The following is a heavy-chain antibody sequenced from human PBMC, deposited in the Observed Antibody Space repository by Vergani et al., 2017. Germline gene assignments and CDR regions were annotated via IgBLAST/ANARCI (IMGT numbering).Heavy chain of an antibody. CDR2: IYHSGST. CDR1: GGSISSSNW. V-gene: IGHV4-4*02. D-gene: IGHD3-10*01. CDR3: ARERRLLLWFGEIKKDAFDI. J-gene: IGHJ3*02. Sequence: QVQLQESGPGLVKPSGTLSLTCAVSGGSISSSNWWSWVRQPPGKGLEWIGEIYHSGSTHYNPSLKSRVTISVDKSKNQFSLKLSSVTAADTAVYYCARERRLLLWFGEIKKDAFDIWGQGTMVTVSS.